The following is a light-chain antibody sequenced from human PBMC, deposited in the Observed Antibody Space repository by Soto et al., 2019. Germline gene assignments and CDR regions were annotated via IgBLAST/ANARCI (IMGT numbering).Light chain of an antibody. Sequence: QSALTQPASVSGSPGQSITISCTGTSSDVGGYNYVSWYQHHPGKAPKLMIYDVSYRPSGVSNRFSGSKSGNTASLTISDLQAEDEADYYCSSYTYSSTVIFGGGIKVTVL. V-gene: IGLV2-14*03. J-gene: IGLJ2*01. CDR2: DVS. CDR3: SSYTYSSTVI. CDR1: SSDVGGYNY.